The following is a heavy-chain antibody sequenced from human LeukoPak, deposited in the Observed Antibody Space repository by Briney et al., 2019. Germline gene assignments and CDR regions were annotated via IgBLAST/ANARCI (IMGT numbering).Heavy chain of an antibody. CDR3: ARRPDAKGDYEYWFDP. Sequence: SETLSLTCTVSGDSINNFYWGWIRQPPGKGLEWIGYIYYSGSTNYNPSLKSRLTISVDTSKNQFSLKLSSVTAADTAVYYCARRPDAKGDYEYWFDPWGQGTLVTVSS. CDR1: GDSINNFY. CDR2: IYYSGST. J-gene: IGHJ5*02. V-gene: IGHV4-59*08. D-gene: IGHD4-17*01.